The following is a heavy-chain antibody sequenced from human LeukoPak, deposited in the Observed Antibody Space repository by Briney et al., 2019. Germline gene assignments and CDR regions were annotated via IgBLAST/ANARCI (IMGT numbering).Heavy chain of an antibody. V-gene: IGHV3-30*03. D-gene: IGHD3-10*01. CDR2: ISYDGSNK. CDR1: GFTFSSYG. CDR3: ATDSFGIFDY. J-gene: IGHJ4*02. Sequence: GGSLRLSCAASGFTFSSYGMHWVRQAPGKGLEWVAVISYDGSNKYYADSVKGRFTISRDNSKNTLYLQMNSLRAEDTAVYYCATDSFGIFDYWGQGTLVTVSS.